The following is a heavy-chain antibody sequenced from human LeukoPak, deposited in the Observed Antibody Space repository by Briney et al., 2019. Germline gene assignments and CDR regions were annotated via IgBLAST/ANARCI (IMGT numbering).Heavy chain of an antibody. J-gene: IGHJ4*02. CDR2: IFYSGIL. CDR3: ARAPIAVAGAGHEYFDY. V-gene: IGHV4-39*01. Sequence: PSETLSLTCTVSGGSISSSSYYWGWVRQPPGNGLEWIGSIFYSGILYYSPSLKSRVTISVDTSKNQFSLKLTSVTAADTAVYYCARAPIAVAGAGHEYFDYWGQGTLVTVSS. CDR1: GGSISSSSYY. D-gene: IGHD6-19*01.